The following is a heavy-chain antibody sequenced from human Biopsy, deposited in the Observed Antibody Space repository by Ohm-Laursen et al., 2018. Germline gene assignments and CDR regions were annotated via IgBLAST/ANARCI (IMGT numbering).Heavy chain of an antibody. Sequence: SDTLSLTCTVSGGSISNNNYYWGWIRQLPGKGLEWIGSIFYRGSTHYKPSLKSRVNISVDTSKNQFSLKLNSVTAADTAVYYCARDYDTSGYYYVSWGQGTLVTVSS. CDR2: IFYRGST. D-gene: IGHD3-22*01. V-gene: IGHV4-39*01. J-gene: IGHJ5*02. CDR3: ARDYDTSGYYYVS. CDR1: GGSISNNNYY.